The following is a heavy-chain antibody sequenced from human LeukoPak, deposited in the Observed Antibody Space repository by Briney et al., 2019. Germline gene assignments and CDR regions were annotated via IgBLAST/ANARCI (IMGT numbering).Heavy chain of an antibody. V-gene: IGHV4-39*07. CDR2: IYYSGST. CDR3: ARGRKMVRGVSPWYYYYMDV. J-gene: IGHJ6*03. CDR1: GGSISSSNYY. Sequence: PSETLSLTCSVSGGSISSSNYYWGWIRQPPGKGLEWIGSIYYSGSTYYNPSLKSRVTISVDTSKNQFSLKLSSVTAADTAVYYCARGRKMVRGVSPWYYYYMDVWGKGTTVTVSS. D-gene: IGHD3-10*01.